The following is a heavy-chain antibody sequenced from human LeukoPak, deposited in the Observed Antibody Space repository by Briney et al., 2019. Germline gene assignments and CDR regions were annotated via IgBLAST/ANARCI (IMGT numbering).Heavy chain of an antibody. J-gene: IGHJ4*02. CDR1: GGSIGSYY. V-gene: IGHV4-4*07. Sequence: SETLSLTCSVSGGSIGSYYWSWIRQPAGKGLEWIGRIYSSGITNYNPSLKSRVTMSVDTSKNQFSLKLNSVTAADTAFYYCARVRSGSYYFDYWGQRTLVTVSS. D-gene: IGHD1-26*01. CDR3: ARVRSGSYYFDY. CDR2: IYSSGIT.